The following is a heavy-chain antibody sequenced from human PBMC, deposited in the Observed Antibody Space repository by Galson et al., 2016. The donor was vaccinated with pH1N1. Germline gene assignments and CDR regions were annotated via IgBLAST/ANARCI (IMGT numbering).Heavy chain of an antibody. CDR2: ILYNGNDK. Sequence: SLRLSCAASGFTFSSCGIYWVRQAPGKGLEWVGNILYNGNDKYYADSVKGRFTISRDSSMTTVHLQMISVTVEDTAVYFCARELMINPHHFDQWGQGILVAVSS. D-gene: IGHD3-22*01. CDR1: GFTFSSCG. J-gene: IGHJ4*02. V-gene: IGHV3-30*12. CDR3: ARELMINPHHFDQ.